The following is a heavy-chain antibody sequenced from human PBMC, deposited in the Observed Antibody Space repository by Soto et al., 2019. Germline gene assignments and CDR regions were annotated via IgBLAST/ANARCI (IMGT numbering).Heavy chain of an antibody. CDR3: ARGYGKGAFDI. D-gene: IGHD6-13*01. J-gene: IGHJ3*02. V-gene: IGHV3-66*01. Sequence: EVQLVESGGGLVQPGGSLRLSCAASGFTVSSNYMSWVRQAPGKGLEWGSVIYSCGSTYYADSVKGRFTISRDNYKNTLYLQMSSLRAEATAVYYCARGYGKGAFDIWGQGTMVTVSS. CDR2: IYSCGST. CDR1: GFTVSSNY.